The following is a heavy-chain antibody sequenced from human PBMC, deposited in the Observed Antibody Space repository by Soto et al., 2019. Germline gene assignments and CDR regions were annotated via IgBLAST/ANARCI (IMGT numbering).Heavy chain of an antibody. J-gene: IGHJ1*01. V-gene: IGHV4-28*03. CDR2: IYYSGST. CDR1: GYSISSCNW. Sequence: KPSDTLSLTCAVSGYSISSCNWWGWIRQPPGKGLEWIGYIYYSGSTCDSPSLKSRVTMSVDTSKNQCSLKLSSVTAVDTAVYYCARAPQISGYYPDYFQHRGQGTLVTVSS. CDR3: ARAPQISGYYPDYFQH. D-gene: IGHD3-22*01.